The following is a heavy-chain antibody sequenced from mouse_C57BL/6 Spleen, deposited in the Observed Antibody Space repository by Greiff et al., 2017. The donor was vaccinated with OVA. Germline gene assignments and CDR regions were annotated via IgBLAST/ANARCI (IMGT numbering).Heavy chain of an antibody. CDR3: TSSTMVTTRGYAMDY. D-gene: IGHD2-2*01. V-gene: IGHV14-1*01. CDR2: IDPEDGDT. CDR1: GFNIKDYY. J-gene: IGHJ4*01. Sequence: VQLQQSGAELVRPGASVKLSCTASGFNIKDYYMHWVKQRPEQGLEWIGRIDPEDGDTEYAPKFQGKATMTADTSSNTAYLQLSSLTSEDTAVYYCTSSTMVTTRGYAMDYWGQGTSVTVSS.